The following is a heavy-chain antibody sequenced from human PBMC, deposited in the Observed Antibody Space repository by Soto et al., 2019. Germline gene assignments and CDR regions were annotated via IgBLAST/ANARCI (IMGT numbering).Heavy chain of an antibody. CDR1: GFTFSSYS. CDR3: AKVFSGWYPY. V-gene: IGHV3-21*04. CDR2: ISSSSSYI. D-gene: IGHD6-19*01. Sequence: PGGSLRLSCAASGFTFSSYSMNWVRQAPGKGLEWVSSISSSSSYIYYADSVKGRFTISRDNAKNTLYLQMNSLGAEDTAVYYCAKVFSGWYPYWGQGTLVTVSS. J-gene: IGHJ4*02.